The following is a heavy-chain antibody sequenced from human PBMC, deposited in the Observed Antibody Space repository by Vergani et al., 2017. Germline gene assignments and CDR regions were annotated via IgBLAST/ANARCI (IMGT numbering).Heavy chain of an antibody. CDR3: ASDRTGYIDAFDI. V-gene: IGHV4-59*01. J-gene: IGHJ3*02. CDR1: GGSISSYY. D-gene: IGHD6-13*01. CDR2: IYYSGST. Sequence: QVQLQESGPGLVKPSETLSLTCTVSGGSISSYYWSWIRQPPGKGLEWIGYIYYSGSTNYNPSLTSRVTISVDTSKNQFSLKLSTVTAADTAVYYCASDRTGYIDAFDIWGQGTMVTVSS.